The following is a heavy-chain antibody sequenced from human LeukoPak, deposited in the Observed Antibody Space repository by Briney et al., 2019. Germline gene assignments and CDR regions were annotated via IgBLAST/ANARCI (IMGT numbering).Heavy chain of an antibody. Sequence: PGGSLRLSCAASGFTFRSYWMHWVRQAPGKGLVWVSRIKTDGSSTNYADSVKGRFTISRDNAKNTLYLQMNSLRAEDTAVYYCTRGGPGSGSYYKRVDNYYGMDVWGQGSTVTVSS. CDR1: GFTFRSYW. V-gene: IGHV3-74*01. CDR2: IKTDGSST. D-gene: IGHD3-10*01. CDR3: TRGGPGSGSYYKRVDNYYGMDV. J-gene: IGHJ6*02.